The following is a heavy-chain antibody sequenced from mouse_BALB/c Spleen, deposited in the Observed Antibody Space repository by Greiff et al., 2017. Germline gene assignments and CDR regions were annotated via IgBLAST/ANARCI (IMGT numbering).Heavy chain of an antibody. V-gene: IGHV2-9*02. CDR1: GFSLTSYG. J-gene: IGHJ1*01. D-gene: IGHD1-1*01. Sequence: QVQLKESGPGLVAPSQSLSITCTVSGFSLTSYGVHWVRQPPGKGLEWLGVIWAGGSTNYNSALMSRLSISKDNSKSQVFLKMNSLETDDTAMYYCARGGPGSSFYWYFDVWGAGTTVTVSS. CDR2: IWAGGST. CDR3: ARGGPGSSFYWYFDV.